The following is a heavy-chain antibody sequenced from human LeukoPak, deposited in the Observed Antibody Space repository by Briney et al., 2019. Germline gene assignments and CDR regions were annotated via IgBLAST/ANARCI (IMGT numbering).Heavy chain of an antibody. J-gene: IGHJ4*02. D-gene: IGHD6-19*01. CDR3: ARDPSGSGWRNFDY. Sequence: WETLSLTCAVSGGSISSSNWWSWVRQPPGKGLEWIGEIYHSGSTNYNPSLKSRVAISVDKSKNQFSLKLSSVTAADTAVYYCARDPSGSGWRNFDYWGKGTLVTVSS. V-gene: IGHV4-4*02. CDR1: GGSISSSNW. CDR2: IYHSGST.